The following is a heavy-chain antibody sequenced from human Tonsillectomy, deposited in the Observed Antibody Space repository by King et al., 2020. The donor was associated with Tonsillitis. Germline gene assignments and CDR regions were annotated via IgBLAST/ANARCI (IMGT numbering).Heavy chain of an antibody. Sequence: VQLVQSGAEVKKPGASVKISCKASGYTFSNYFMHWVRQAPGQGLEWMGVITPSDSSTRYAQKFQGRITMTRDASTNTVYMDLSSLRYEDTAVYYCASDGRMTTATTGWFDPWGQGTLVTVSS. V-gene: IGHV1-46*01. D-gene: IGHD1-14*01. CDR3: ASDGRMTTATTGWFDP. J-gene: IGHJ5*02. CDR1: GYTFSNYF. CDR2: ITPSDSST.